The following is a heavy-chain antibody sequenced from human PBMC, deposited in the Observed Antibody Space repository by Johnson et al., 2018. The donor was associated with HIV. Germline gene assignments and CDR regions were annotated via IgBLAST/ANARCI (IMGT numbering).Heavy chain of an antibody. J-gene: IGHJ3*02. Sequence: VQLVESGGGLVQPGGSLRLSCAASGFTVSSNYMSWVRQAPGKGLEWVSVIYTDGTTYYADSVKGRFIVSRDNSKNTLYIQMNSLRAEDTAVYYCARQGGTGAFDIWGQGTMVTVSS. V-gene: IGHV3-66*04. CDR2: IYTDGTT. CDR3: ARQGGTGAFDI. D-gene: IGHD7-27*01. CDR1: GFTVSSNY.